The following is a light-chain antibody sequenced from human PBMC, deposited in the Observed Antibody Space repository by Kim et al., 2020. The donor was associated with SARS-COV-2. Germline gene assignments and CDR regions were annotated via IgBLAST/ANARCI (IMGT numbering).Light chain of an antibody. CDR1: QGISSY. J-gene: IGKJ3*01. Sequence: ASTGDRVTITCGASQGISSYLAWYQQKPGKAPKLLIYAASTLQSGVPSRFSGSGSGTDFTLTISCLQSEDFATYYCQQYYSYPPTFGPGTKVDIK. CDR2: AAS. CDR3: QQYYSYPPT. V-gene: IGKV1-8*01.